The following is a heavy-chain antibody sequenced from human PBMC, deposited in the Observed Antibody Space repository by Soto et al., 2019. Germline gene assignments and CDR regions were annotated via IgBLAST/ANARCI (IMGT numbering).Heavy chain of an antibody. CDR1: GGSISSSSYY. CDR3: ARPGTHGGWTDAFDI. V-gene: IGHV4-39*01. J-gene: IGHJ3*02. CDR2: IYYSGST. D-gene: IGHD6-19*01. Sequence: QLQLQESGPGLVKPSETLSLTCTVSGGSISSSSYYWGWIRQPPGKGLEWIGSIYYSGSTYYNPSLKSRVTISVDTSKNQFSLKLSSVTAADTAVYYCARPGTHGGWTDAFDIWGQGTMVTVSS.